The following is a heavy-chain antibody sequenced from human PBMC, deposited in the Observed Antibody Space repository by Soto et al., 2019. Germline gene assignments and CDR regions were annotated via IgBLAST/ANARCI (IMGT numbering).Heavy chain of an antibody. CDR1: GGSITTGGYY. Sequence: SETLSLTCTVSGGSITTGGYYWSWIRQLPGKGLEWIGHRYYSESTYYNPSLKSRVSISLDTSKNQFSLKLSFVTAADTAMYYCARTKCSGGSCHSWSLDYWGQGTLVTVSS. CDR3: ARTKCSGGSCHSWSLDY. CDR2: RYYSEST. D-gene: IGHD2-15*01. V-gene: IGHV4-31*03. J-gene: IGHJ4*02.